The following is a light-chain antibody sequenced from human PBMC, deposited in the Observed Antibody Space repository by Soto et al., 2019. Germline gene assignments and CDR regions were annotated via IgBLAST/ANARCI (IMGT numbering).Light chain of an antibody. V-gene: IGKV3-11*01. CDR3: QVRDVWPS. CDR1: QSVSTS. J-gene: IGKJ1*01. Sequence: IVLTQSPATLSSSPGERAALSCRASQSVSTSLAWYQHKPGQAPRLFIYDASKRAPGIPARFSGSGSGTDFTLTISSLEPEDFAVYYCQVRDVWPSFGQGTKVDIK. CDR2: DAS.